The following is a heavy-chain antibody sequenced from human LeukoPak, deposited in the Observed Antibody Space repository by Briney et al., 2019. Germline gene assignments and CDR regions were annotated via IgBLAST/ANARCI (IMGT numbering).Heavy chain of an antibody. D-gene: IGHD3-16*02. CDR2: IYSGGST. CDR3: GGRYWDY. CDR1: GFTFSSYS. J-gene: IGHJ4*02. V-gene: IGHV3-66*02. Sequence: PGGSLRLSCAASGFTFSSYSMNWVRQAPGKGLEWVSVIYSGGSTYYADSVKGRFTISRDNSKNTLYLQMNSLSAEDTAVYYCGGRYWDYWGQGTLVTVSS.